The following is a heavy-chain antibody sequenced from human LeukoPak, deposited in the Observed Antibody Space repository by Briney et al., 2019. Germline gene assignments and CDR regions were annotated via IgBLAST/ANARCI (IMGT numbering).Heavy chain of an antibody. CDR1: GDSISGSSYY. CDR3: ARGLN. CDR2: SYSSAST. Sequence: SETLSLTCAVSGDSISGSSYYWRWLRQPPGKVLERTASSYSSASTYSSPTHKSRVTISVDTSKNQFSLKLGSVSAADTAVYYCARGLNWGQGTLVTVSS. V-gene: IGHV4-39*01. D-gene: IGHD3-22*01. J-gene: IGHJ4*02.